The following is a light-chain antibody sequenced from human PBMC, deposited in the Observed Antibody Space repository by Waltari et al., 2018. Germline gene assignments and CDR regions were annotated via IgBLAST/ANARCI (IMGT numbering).Light chain of an antibody. Sequence: YALTQPPSVSVAPGQTARLLCGGAKIGGNSVHWYQQKPGQAPVLVVFDDTNRPSGIPDRISGSKSGTTATLTISRVETGDEAAYFCQVWDNYADLVIFGGGTKLTVL. CDR1: KIGGNS. CDR3: QVWDNYADLVI. J-gene: IGLJ2*01. CDR2: DDT. V-gene: IGLV3-21*02.